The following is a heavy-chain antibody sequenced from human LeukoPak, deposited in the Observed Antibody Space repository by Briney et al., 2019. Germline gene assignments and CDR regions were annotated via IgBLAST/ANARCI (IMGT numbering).Heavy chain of an antibody. CDR3: AKEVPLYASPMKWFDP. CDR2: ISGSGGST. CDR1: GFTFSSYD. V-gene: IGHV3-23*01. Sequence: PGGSLRLSCAASGFTFSSYDMSWVRQAPGKGLEWVSAISGSGGSTYYADSVKGRFTISRDNSKNTLYLQMNSLRAEDTAVYYCAKEVPLYASPMKWFDPWGQGTLVTVSS. D-gene: IGHD5/OR15-5a*01. J-gene: IGHJ5*02.